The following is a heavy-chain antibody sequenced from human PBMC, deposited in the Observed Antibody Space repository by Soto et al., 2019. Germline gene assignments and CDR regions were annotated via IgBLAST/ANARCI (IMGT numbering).Heavy chain of an antibody. CDR3: ARGAYGFKSSGWFDY. D-gene: IGHD6-19*01. V-gene: IGHV1-18*01. Sequence: QVQLVQSGAEVKKPGASVKVSCKASGYTFTSYGISWVRQAPGQGLEWMGWISAYNGNTNYAQKLQGRVTMTTDTSXXTAYMELRSLRSDDTAVYYCARGAYGFKSSGWFDYWGQGTLVTVSS. CDR2: ISAYNGNT. J-gene: IGHJ4*02. CDR1: GYTFTSYG.